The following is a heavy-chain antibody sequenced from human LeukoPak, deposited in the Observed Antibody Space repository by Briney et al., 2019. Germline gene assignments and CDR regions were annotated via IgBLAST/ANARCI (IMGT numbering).Heavy chain of an antibody. V-gene: IGHV4-31*03. CDR3: ARDRGSDRPGYYDFWSGYPYGMDV. CDR2: IYYSGST. CDR1: GGSISSGGYY. D-gene: IGHD3-3*01. J-gene: IGHJ6*02. Sequence: SETLSLTCTVSGGSISSGGYYWSWIRQHPGKGLEWIGCIYYSGSTYYNPSLKSRVTISVDTSKNQFSLKLSSVTAADTAVYYCARDRGSDRPGYYDFWSGYPYGMDVWGQGTTVTVSS.